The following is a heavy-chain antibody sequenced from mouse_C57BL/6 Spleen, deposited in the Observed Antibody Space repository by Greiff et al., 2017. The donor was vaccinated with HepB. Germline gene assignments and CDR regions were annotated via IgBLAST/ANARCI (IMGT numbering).Heavy chain of an antibody. J-gene: IGHJ2*01. CDR1: GFTFSDYG. Sequence: DVHLVESGGGLVMPGGSLKLSCAASGFTFSDYGMHWVRQAPEKGLEWVAYFSSGRSTIYYADTVKGRFTISRDKAKNTLFLQMTSLRSEDTAMYYCTRGGNYFDYWGQGTTLTDSS. CDR3: TRGGNYFDY. V-gene: IGHV5-17*01. CDR2: FSSGRSTI.